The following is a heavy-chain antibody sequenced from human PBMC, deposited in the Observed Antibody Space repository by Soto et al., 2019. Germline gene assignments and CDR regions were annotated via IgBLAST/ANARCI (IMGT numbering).Heavy chain of an antibody. J-gene: IGHJ4*02. D-gene: IGHD5-18*01. V-gene: IGHV4-39*07. CDR3: ARTLYSYGPRFDY. CDR2: IYYSGST. CDR1: GGSISSSSYY. Sequence: PSETLSLTCTVSGGSISSSSYYWGWIRQPPGKGLEWIGSIYYSGSTNYNPSLKSRVTISVDTSKNQFSLKLSSVTAADTAVYYCARTLYSYGPRFDYWGQGTLVT.